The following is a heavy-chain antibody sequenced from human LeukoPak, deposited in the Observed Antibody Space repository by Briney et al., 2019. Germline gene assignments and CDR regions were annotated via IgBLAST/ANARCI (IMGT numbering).Heavy chain of an antibody. V-gene: IGHV3-30*02. Sequence: GGSLRLSCAASGFTFKSYGMHWVRQAPGKGLEWVAFIRYDGSNKYYADSVKGRFTISRDNSKNTLYLQMNSLRAEDTAVYYCAKAHLFGGSSTRAQYYFDYWGQGTLVTVSS. CDR1: GFTFKSYG. J-gene: IGHJ4*02. D-gene: IGHD3-10*02. CDR3: AKAHLFGGSSTRAQYYFDY. CDR2: IRYDGSNK.